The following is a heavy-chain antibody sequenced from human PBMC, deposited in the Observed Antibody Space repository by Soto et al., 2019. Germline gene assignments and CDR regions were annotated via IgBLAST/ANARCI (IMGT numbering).Heavy chain of an antibody. J-gene: IGHJ6*02. Sequence: GESLKISCKVSGYSFTSYWIGWVRQMAGQGLEWVGMIYPNDADTRYNPSFQGQVTISADKSISTAYLQWTSLKTSDTAMYYCARVPSVVTPGNDYFGVDVWGQGTTVTVSS. CDR1: GYSFTSYW. V-gene: IGHV5-51*01. D-gene: IGHD2-2*01. CDR2: IYPNDADT. CDR3: ARVPSVVTPGNDYFGVDV.